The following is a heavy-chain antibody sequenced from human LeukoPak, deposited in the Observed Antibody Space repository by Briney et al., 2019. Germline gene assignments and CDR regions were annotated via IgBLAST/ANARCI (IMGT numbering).Heavy chain of an antibody. CDR2: ISGSGGST. Sequence: GGSLRLSCAASGFTFSSYAMSWARQAPGKGLEWVSAISGSGGSTYYADSVKGWFTISRDNSKNTLYLQMNSLRAEDTAVYYCAKDITMVRGDPWWGQGTLVTVSS. CDR3: AKDITMVRGDPW. CDR1: GFTFSSYA. J-gene: IGHJ4*02. V-gene: IGHV3-23*01. D-gene: IGHD3-10*01.